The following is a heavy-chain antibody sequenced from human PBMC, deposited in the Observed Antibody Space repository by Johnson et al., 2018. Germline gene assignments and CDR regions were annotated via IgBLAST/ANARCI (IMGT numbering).Heavy chain of an antibody. D-gene: IGHD2-21*01. V-gene: IGHV3-48*02. CDR1: GFSFSSYS. Sequence: EEQLVQSGGGLVQPGGSLRLSCAASGFSFSSYSMNWVRQAPGKGLEWISYIRSDRDDTFSPDSVRGRFIMSRNSAKDSVYLQMNSLRDEDTAVYYCVRDIHYAFDLWGQGTMITVSS. J-gene: IGHJ3*01. CDR2: IRSDRDDT. CDR3: VRDIHYAFDL.